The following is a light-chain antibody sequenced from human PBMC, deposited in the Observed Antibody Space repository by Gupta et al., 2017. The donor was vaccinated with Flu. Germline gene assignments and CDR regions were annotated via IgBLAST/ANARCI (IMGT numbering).Light chain of an antibody. V-gene: IGKV3-20*01. CDR3: QQYDSSRVYT. J-gene: IGKJ2*01. CDR2: GAS. CDR1: QSVSSSY. Sequence: EIVLTQSPGTLSLSPGERATLSCRASQSVSSSYLAWYQQKPGQAPRLLIYGASSRATGIPDRFSGSGSGTDFTLTISRLEPEDFAVYYCQQYDSSRVYTFGQGTKLEIK.